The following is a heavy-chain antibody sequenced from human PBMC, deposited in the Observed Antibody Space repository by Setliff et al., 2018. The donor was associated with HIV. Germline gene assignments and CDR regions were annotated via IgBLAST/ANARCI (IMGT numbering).Heavy chain of an antibody. V-gene: IGHV4-59*01. J-gene: IGHJ4*02. Sequence: PTETLSLTCTVSGGPISSYYWSWIRQPPGKGLEWIGYIFYTGSTTYSPSLKIRVTISKDTSKNQFSLKLSSVTASDTDVYYCARLTPYPNYYDSSCYFDCCGQGTLVTVSS. CDR2: IFYTGST. CDR3: ARLTPYPNYYDSSCYFDC. D-gene: IGHD3-22*01. CDR1: GGPISSYY.